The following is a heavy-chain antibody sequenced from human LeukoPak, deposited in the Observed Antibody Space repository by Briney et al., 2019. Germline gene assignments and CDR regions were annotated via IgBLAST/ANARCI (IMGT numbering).Heavy chain of an antibody. V-gene: IGHV3-30-3*01. J-gene: IGHJ4*02. CDR3: AKVYDSSGYYYETYFDY. CDR1: GFTFSSYA. CDR2: ISYDGSNK. Sequence: GGSLRLSCAASGFTFSSYAMHWVRQAPGKGLEWVAVISYDGSNKYYADSVKGRFTISRDNSKNTLYLQMNGLRAEDTAVYYCAKVYDSSGYYYETYFDYWGQGTLVTVSS. D-gene: IGHD3-22*01.